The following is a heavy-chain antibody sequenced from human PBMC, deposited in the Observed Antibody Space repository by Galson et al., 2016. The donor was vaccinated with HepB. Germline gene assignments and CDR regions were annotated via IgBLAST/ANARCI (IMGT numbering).Heavy chain of an antibody. CDR1: GFNPRSDN. CDR3: ARGSYWLLQHGDYFDY. V-gene: IGHV3-21*01. D-gene: IGHD1-26*01. J-gene: IGHJ4*02. CDR2: ISISSSYI. Sequence: SLRLSCAASGFNPRSDNMNWVRQAPGKGLEWVSSISISSSYIYYADSVKGRFTISRDNAKNSLYLQMNSLRAEDTAVYYCARGSYWLLQHGDYFDYWGQGTLVTVSS.